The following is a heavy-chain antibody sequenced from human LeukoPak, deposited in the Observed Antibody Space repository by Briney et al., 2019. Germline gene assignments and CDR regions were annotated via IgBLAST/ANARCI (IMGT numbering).Heavy chain of an antibody. Sequence: GGSLRLSCAASGFTFSSYFLTWVRQAPGKGLGWVANIKEDGSEKQYVDSVKGRFTISRDNAKNSLYLQMNSLRAEDTAVYYCARDRAVAGLFDSWGQGTLVTVSS. V-gene: IGHV3-7*01. J-gene: IGHJ4*02. CDR1: GFTFSSYF. CDR2: IKEDGSEK. CDR3: ARDRAVAGLFDS. D-gene: IGHD6-19*01.